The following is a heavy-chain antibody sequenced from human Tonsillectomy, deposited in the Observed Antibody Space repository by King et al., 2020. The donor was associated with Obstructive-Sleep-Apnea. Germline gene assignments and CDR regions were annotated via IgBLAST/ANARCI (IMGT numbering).Heavy chain of an antibody. CDR1: GFTFSSYW. D-gene: IGHD1-14*01. J-gene: IGHJ4*02. V-gene: IGHV3-7*03. CDR3: ARVSEVSAETKMPWYFDY. Sequence: VQLVESGGGLVQPGGSLRLSCAASGFTFSSYWMSWVRQAPGKGLEWVANIKQHGSEKYYMDSVKDRFTISRDNAKNSLYLQMNSLRAEDTAVYYCARVSEVSAETKMPWYFDYWGQGTRVTVSS. CDR2: IKQHGSEK.